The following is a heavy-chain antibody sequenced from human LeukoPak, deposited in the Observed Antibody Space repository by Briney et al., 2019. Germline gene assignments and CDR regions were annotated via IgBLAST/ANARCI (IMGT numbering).Heavy chain of an antibody. V-gene: IGHV4-59*12. CDR1: GGSISSYY. CDR3: ARDNYYGSGRVYGY. J-gene: IGHJ4*02. D-gene: IGHD3-10*01. Sequence: SETLSLTCTVSGGSISSYYWSWIRQPPGKGLEWIGYIYYSGSTNYNPSLKSRVTISVDTSKNQFSLKLSSVTAADTAVYYCARDNYYGSGRVYGYWGQGTLVTVSS. CDR2: IYYSGST.